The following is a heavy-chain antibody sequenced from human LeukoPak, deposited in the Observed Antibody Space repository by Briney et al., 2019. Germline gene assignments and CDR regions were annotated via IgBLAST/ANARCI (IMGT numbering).Heavy chain of an antibody. V-gene: IGHV1-69*04. CDR1: GGTFISYA. CDR3: ARDLGGDFDY. J-gene: IGHJ4*02. D-gene: IGHD3-16*01. CDR2: IIPIFGIA. Sequence: SVKVSCKASGGTFISYAISWVRQAPGQGLEWMGRIIPIFGIANYAQKFQGRVTITADKSTSTAYMELSSLRSEDTAVYYCARDLGGDFDYWGQGTLVTVSS.